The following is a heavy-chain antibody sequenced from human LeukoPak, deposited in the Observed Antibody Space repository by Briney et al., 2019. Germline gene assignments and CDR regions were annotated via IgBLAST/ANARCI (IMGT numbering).Heavy chain of an antibody. J-gene: IGHJ5*02. CDR1: GGSISSSSYY. Sequence: TPSETLSLTCTVYGGSISSSSYYWGWIRQPPGKGLEWIVSIYYSGCTYYNPSIKSRVTISVDTSKSQSSLKLSSVTAADTAVYYCARDSPETTVTTRLTNWFDPWGQGTLVTVSS. D-gene: IGHD4-17*01. CDR3: ARDSPETTVTTRLTNWFDP. CDR2: IYYSGCT. V-gene: IGHV4-39*07.